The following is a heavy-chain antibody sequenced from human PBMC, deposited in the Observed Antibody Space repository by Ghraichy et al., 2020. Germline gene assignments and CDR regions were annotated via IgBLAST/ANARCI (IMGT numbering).Heavy chain of an antibody. J-gene: IGHJ4*02. D-gene: IGHD3-22*01. CDR2: IYYSGST. Sequence: SETLSLTCTVSGGSISSSSYYWGWIRQPPGKGLEWIGSIYYSGSTYYNPSLKSRVTISVDTSKNQFSLKLSSVTAADTAVYYCARRPAEVYYYDSSGYFDYWGQGTLVTVSS. V-gene: IGHV4-39*01. CDR1: GGSISSSSYY. CDR3: ARRPAEVYYYDSSGYFDY.